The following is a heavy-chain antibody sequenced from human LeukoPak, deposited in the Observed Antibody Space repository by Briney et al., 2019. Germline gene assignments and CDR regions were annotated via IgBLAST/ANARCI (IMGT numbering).Heavy chain of an antibody. CDR1: GFTFSTSA. Sequence: ASVKVSCKTSGFTFSTSAVQWVRQARGQRLEWIGWIIVGSGATNYAQSLQGRFTITRDMSTNTAYMELSSLGSEDSAVYYCAAELYGVYTDCCTFHLWGQGTLGTVSS. D-gene: IGHD4-17*01. CDR3: AAELYGVYTDCCTFHL. J-gene: IGHJ3*01. V-gene: IGHV1-58*01. CDR2: IIVGSGAT.